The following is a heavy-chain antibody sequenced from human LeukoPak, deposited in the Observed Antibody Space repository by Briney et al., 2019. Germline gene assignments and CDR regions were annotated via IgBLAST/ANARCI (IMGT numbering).Heavy chain of an antibody. J-gene: IGHJ5*02. CDR2: ISGSGGST. D-gene: IGHD6-13*01. CDR1: GFTFSSYA. Sequence: GPSLRLSCAASGFTFSSYAMSWVRQAPGKWLEWVSAISGSGGSTYYPDSVKGRFTISRDNSKNTLYLQMNSLRAEDTAVYYCAKSEAAAGPNWFDPWGQGTLVTVSS. V-gene: IGHV3-23*01. CDR3: AKSEAAAGPNWFDP.